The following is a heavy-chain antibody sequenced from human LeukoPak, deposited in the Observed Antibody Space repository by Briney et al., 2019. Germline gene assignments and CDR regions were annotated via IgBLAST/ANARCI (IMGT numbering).Heavy chain of an antibody. CDR2: ISWNSGSI. D-gene: IGHD2-2*01. Sequence: GGSLRLSCAASGFTFDDYAMHWVRQAPGKGLEWVSSISWNSGSIGYADSVKGRFTISRDNAKNSLYLQMNSLRAEDTALYYCAKGYCSSTSCYDDYWGQGTLVTVSS. V-gene: IGHV3-9*01. CDR3: AKGYCSSTSCYDDY. CDR1: GFTFDDYA. J-gene: IGHJ4*02.